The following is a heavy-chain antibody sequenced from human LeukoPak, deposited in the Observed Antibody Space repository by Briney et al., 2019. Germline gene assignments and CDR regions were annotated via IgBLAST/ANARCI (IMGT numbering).Heavy chain of an antibody. D-gene: IGHD6-13*01. CDR1: GFTFSDYY. Sequence: GGSLRLSCAASGFTFSDYYMSWIRQAPGKGLEWVSYISSSGSAIYYADSVKGRFTISRDNAKNSLYLQMNSLRAEDTAVYYCARDRIAAAVTGWFDPWGQGTLVTVSS. CDR3: ARDRIAAAVTGWFDP. J-gene: IGHJ5*02. V-gene: IGHV3-11*01. CDR2: ISSSGSAI.